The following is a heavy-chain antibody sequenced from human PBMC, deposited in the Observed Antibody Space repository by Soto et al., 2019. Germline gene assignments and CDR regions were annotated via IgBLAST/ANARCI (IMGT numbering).Heavy chain of an antibody. D-gene: IGHD1-1*01. CDR3: AHRLGGFTWNDGYLDY. Sequence: QITLKESGPTLVEPTATLKLPCSFSGFSLTTHPMGVGWIRQPPGRALGWLAVSYWDDDNRYDPSLRSRLTSTKDTSKRQVVLTMTYMEPADTATYYCAHRLGGFTWNDGYLDYWGQGTLVTVSS. CDR2: SYWDDDN. J-gene: IGHJ4*02. V-gene: IGHV2-5*05. CDR1: GFSLTTHPMG.